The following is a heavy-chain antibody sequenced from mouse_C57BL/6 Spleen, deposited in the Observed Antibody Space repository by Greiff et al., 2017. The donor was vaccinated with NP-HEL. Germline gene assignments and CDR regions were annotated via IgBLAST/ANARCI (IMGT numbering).Heavy chain of an antibody. J-gene: IGHJ1*03. V-gene: IGHV14-4*01. CDR2: IDPENGDT. CDR1: GFNIKDDY. D-gene: IGHD1-1*01. CDR3: TTTVVRGTYWYFDV. Sequence: VQLKQSGAELVRPGASVKLSCTASGFNIKDDYMHWVKQRPEQGLEWIGWIDPENGDTEYASKFQGKATITADTSSNTAYLQLSSLTSEDTAVYYCTTTVVRGTYWYFDVWGTGTTVTVSS.